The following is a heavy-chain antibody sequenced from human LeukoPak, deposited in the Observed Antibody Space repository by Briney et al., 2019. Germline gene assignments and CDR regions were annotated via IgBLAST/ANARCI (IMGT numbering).Heavy chain of an antibody. CDR1: GGSIRSYY. V-gene: IGHV4-59*12. Sequence: SETLSLTCTVSGGSIRSYYWSWIRQFPGRGLEWIGYIYYTGNTNYNPSLKSRVTISVDTSKNQFSLKLSSVTAADTAVYYCARVMQLSDAFDIWGQGTMVTVSS. J-gene: IGHJ3*02. CDR3: ARVMQLSDAFDI. CDR2: IYYTGNT. D-gene: IGHD6-13*01.